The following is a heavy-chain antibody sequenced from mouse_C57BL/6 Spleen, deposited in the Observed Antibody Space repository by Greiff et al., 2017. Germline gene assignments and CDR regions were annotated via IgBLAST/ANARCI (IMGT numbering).Heavy chain of an antibody. CDR2: ISSGSSTI. CDR3: ARWGYGSSFPAMDY. V-gene: IGHV5-17*01. CDR1: GFTFSDYG. D-gene: IGHD1-1*01. J-gene: IGHJ4*01. Sequence: EVKVVESGGGLVKPGGSLKLSCAASGFTFSDYGMHWVRQAPEKGLEWVAYISSGSSTIYYADTVKGRFTISRDNAKNTLFLQMTSLRSEDTAMYYCARWGYGSSFPAMDYWGQGTSVTVSS.